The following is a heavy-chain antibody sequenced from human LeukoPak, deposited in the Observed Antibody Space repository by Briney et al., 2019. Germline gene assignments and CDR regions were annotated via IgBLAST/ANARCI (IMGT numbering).Heavy chain of an antibody. CDR2: IYRSGST. D-gene: IGHD5-12*01. Sequence: GGSLRLSCAASGFTFSSYAMSWVRQAPGKGLEWVSVIYRSGSTYYADSVKGRFTISRDNSKNTLYLQMNSLRAEDTAVYYCARGYSGYDFGYWGQGTLVTVSS. CDR1: GFTFSSYA. CDR3: ARGYSGYDFGY. J-gene: IGHJ4*02. V-gene: IGHV3-53*01.